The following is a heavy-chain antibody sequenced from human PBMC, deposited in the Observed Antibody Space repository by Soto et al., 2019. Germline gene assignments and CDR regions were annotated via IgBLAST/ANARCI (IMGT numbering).Heavy chain of an antibody. CDR1: VFTFSSYA. Sequence: VGSLRLSCASSVFTFSSYAMHCVRHSPGKWLEWVAVISYDGSNKYYADSVKGRFTISRDNSKNTLYLQMNSLRAEDTAVYYCARGGILRFLEWCMDVWGQGTTVTVSS. CDR2: ISYDGSNK. V-gene: IGHV3-30-3*01. CDR3: ARGGILRFLEWCMDV. D-gene: IGHD3-3*01. J-gene: IGHJ6*01.